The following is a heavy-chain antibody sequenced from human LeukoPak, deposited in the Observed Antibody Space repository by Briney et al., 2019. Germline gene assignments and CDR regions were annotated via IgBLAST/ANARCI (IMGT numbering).Heavy chain of an antibody. CDR2: ISSSSSYI. CDR1: GFTFSSYS. Sequence: PGGSLRLSCAASGFTFSSYSMNWVRQAPGKGLEWVSSISSSSSYIYYADSVKGRFTISRDNAKNSLYLQINSLRAEDTAVYYCARLRRYCSSTSCYYFDYWGQGTLVPVSS. J-gene: IGHJ4*02. V-gene: IGHV3-21*01. CDR3: ARLRRYCSSTSCYYFDY. D-gene: IGHD2-2*01.